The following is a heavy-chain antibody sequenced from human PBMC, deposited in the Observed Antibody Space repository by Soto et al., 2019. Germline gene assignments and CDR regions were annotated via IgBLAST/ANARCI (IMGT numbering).Heavy chain of an antibody. V-gene: IGHV1-46*01. D-gene: IGHD5-18*01. CDR2: INPSGGSI. J-gene: IGHJ6*01. Sequence: ASVKVSCKASGYSFTSYYMHWVRQAPGQGLEWMGIINPSGGSISYAQKFQGRVTMTRDTSTTTVYMELSSLRSEDTAVYYCARAGATRYGYYYGMEVCGQGTTVNVSS. CDR1: GYSFTSYY. CDR3: ARAGATRYGYYYGMEV.